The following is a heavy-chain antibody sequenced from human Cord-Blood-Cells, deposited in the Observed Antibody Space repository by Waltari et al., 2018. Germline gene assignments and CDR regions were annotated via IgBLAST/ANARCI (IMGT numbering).Heavy chain of an antibody. CDR1: GYTLPEYS. J-gene: IGHJ3*02. Sequence: QVQLVQSGAAVKKPGASVKVSCQVSGYTLPEYSMPWVRQAPGKGLEWMGGFDPEDGETIYAQKFQGRVTMTEDTSTGTAYMELSSLRSEDTAVYYCATSLWFRELLYAFDIWGQGTMVTVSS. CDR3: ATSLWFRELLYAFDI. D-gene: IGHD3-10*01. V-gene: IGHV1-24*01. CDR2: FDPEDGET.